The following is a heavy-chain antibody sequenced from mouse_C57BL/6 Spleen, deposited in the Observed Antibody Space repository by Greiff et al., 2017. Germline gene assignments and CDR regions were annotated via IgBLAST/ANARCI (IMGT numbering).Heavy chain of an antibody. CDR3: ARDGNYVDYYAMDY. D-gene: IGHD2-1*01. Sequence: VQLQQSGPELVKPGASVKISCKASGYTFTDYYMNWVKQSHGKSLEWIGDINPNNGGTSYNQKFKDKATLTVDKSSSTAYMQLSSLTSEDSAVYYCARDGNYVDYYAMDYWGQGTSVTVSS. J-gene: IGHJ4*01. CDR2: INPNNGGT. V-gene: IGHV1-26*01. CDR1: GYTFTDYY.